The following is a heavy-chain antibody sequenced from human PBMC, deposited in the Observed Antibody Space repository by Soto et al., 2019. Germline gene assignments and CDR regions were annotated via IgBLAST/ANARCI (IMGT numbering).Heavy chain of an antibody. J-gene: IGHJ5*02. CDR2: IYHTGSA. D-gene: IGHD6-13*01. CDR1: GGSISSADYY. CDR3: ARHYSSSWYSWFDP. V-gene: IGHV4-30-4*01. Sequence: PSETLSLTCTVSGGSISSADYYWTWFRQPPGKGLEWIGYIYHTGSADYNPSLKSRLTISVDTSKNQFSLKLSSVTAADTAVYYCARHYSSSWYSWFDPWGQGTLVTVSS.